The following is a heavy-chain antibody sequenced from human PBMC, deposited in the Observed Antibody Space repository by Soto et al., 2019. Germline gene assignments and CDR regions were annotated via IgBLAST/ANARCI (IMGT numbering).Heavy chain of an antibody. CDR1: GDSVSSKSAT. CDR2: TYYRSKWYN. D-gene: IGHD5-12*01. Sequence: SQTLSLTCAISGDSVSSKSATWSWIRQSPSRGLEWLGRTYYRSKWYNDYAVSVKGRIVINSDTSKNQFSLQLNSVTPEDTAVYYCARDGSGSHWYFDLWGRGTPVTVSS. J-gene: IGHJ2*01. CDR3: ARDGSGSHWYFDL. V-gene: IGHV6-1*01.